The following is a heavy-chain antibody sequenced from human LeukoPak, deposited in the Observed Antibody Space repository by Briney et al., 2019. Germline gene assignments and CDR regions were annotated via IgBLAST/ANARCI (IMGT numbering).Heavy chain of an antibody. CDR2: ISGSGGST. J-gene: IGHJ4*02. CDR1: GFTFSSYA. D-gene: IGHD3-22*01. CDR3: ARAVSITMIHFDY. Sequence: GGSLRLSCAASGFTFSSYAMSWVRQAPGKGLEWVSAISGSGGSTYYADSVKGRFTISRDNSKNTLYLQMNSLRAEDTAVYYCARAVSITMIHFDYWGQGTLVTVSS. V-gene: IGHV3-23*01.